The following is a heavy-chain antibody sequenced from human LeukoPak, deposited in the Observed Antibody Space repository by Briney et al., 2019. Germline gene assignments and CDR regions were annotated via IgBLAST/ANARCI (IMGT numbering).Heavy chain of an antibody. V-gene: IGHV4-34*01. D-gene: IGHD6-19*01. CDR3: ARLSSGWYGIDY. J-gene: IGHJ4*02. CDR2: INHSGST. CDR1: GGSFSGYY. Sequence: PSETLSLTCAVYGGSFSGYYWSWIRQPPGKGLEWIGEINHSGSTNYNPSLKSRVTISVDTSKNQFSLKLSSVTAADTAVYYCARLSSGWYGIDYWGQGTLVTVSS.